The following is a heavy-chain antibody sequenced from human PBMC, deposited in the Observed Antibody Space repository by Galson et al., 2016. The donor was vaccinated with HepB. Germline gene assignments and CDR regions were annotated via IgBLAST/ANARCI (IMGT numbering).Heavy chain of an antibody. CDR3: AKVVVVVVAFSASDY. CDR2: ISYSGDST. D-gene: IGHD2-15*01. J-gene: IGHJ4*02. Sequence: SLRLSCAASGFTFSTYAMSWVRQAPGKGLEWVSAISYSGDSTYYADSVKGRFTISRDNSKNTLYLQMNSLRAEDTAVYYCAKVVVVVVAFSASDYWGQGTLVAVSS. CDR1: GFTFSTYA. V-gene: IGHV3-23*01.